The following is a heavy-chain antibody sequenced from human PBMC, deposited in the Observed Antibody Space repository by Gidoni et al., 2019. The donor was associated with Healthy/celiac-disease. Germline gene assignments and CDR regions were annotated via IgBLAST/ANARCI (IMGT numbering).Heavy chain of an antibody. CDR2: IIPILGIA. J-gene: IGHJ6*02. V-gene: IGHV1-69*04. Sequence: QVQLVQSGAEMKKPGSSVKVSCKASGGTFSSYAISWVRQAPGQGLEWMGRIIPILGIANYAQKFQGRVTITADKSTSTAYMELSSLRSEDTAVYYCARADAPDYMDYYYGMDVWGQGTTVTVSS. CDR3: ARADAPDYMDYYYGMDV. CDR1: GGTFSSYA. D-gene: IGHD4-4*01.